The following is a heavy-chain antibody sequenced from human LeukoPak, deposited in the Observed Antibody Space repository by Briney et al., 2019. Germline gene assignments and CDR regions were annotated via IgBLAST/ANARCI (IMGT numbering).Heavy chain of an antibody. J-gene: IGHJ6*02. Sequence: GGSLRLSCAASGFTVSSNYMIWVRQAPGKGLEWVSVIYSGGSTYYADSVKGRFTISRDNSKNTVYLQMNSLRAEDTAVYYCARGDCSGGSCYPRLYYYYGMDVWGQGTTVTVSS. V-gene: IGHV3-53*01. CDR3: ARGDCSGGSCYPRLYYYYGMDV. D-gene: IGHD2-15*01. CDR2: IYSGGST. CDR1: GFTVSSNY.